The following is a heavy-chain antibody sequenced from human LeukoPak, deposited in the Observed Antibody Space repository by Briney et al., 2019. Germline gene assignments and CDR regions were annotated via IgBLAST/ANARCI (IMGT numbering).Heavy chain of an antibody. CDR2: INHSGST. D-gene: IGHD3-22*01. V-gene: IGHV4-34*01. J-gene: IGHJ4*02. CDR3: ARERDFYDSTGSPSY. Sequence: SETLSLTCAVYGGSFSGYYWSWIRQPPGKGLEWIGEINHSGSTNYNPSLKSRVTISVDTSKNQFSLKVRSVTAADTAVYYCARERDFYDSTGSPSYWGQGTLVIVSS. CDR1: GGSFSGYY.